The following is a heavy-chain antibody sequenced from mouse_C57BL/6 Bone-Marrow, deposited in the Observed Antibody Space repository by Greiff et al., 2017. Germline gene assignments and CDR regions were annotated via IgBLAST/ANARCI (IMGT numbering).Heavy chain of an antibody. D-gene: IGHD1-1*01. CDR3: ARDEGSTGVYYFDY. J-gene: IGHJ2*01. V-gene: IGHV5-6*01. Sequence: EVQLVESGGDLVKPGGSLKLSCAASGFTFSSYGMSWVRQNPDKRLEWVATICSGGSYTYYTERVKGRIPLPRDNAKNTLYLQMSSMKAEDADMYDCARDEGSTGVYYFDYWGQGTTLTVSS. CDR1: GFTFSSYG. CDR2: ICSGGSYT.